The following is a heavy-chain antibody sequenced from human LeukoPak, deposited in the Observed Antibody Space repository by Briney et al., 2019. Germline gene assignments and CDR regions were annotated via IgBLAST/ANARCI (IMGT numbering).Heavy chain of an antibody. CDR1: GFTFSSYA. CDR3: ARSGNVDTAGDY. D-gene: IGHD5-18*01. J-gene: IGHJ4*02. V-gene: IGHV3-23*01. Sequence: GGSLRLSCAASGFTFSSYAMSWVRQAPGKGLEWVSAISGSGGSTYYADSVKGRFTISRDNSKNTLYLQMNSLRAEDTAVYYCARSGNVDTAGDYWGQGTLVTVSS. CDR2: ISGSGGST.